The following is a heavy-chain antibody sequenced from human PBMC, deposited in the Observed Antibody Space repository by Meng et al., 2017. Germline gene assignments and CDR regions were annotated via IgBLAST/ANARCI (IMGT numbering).Heavy chain of an antibody. CDR2: FDPEDGET. D-gene: IGHD5-12*01. J-gene: IGHJ4*02. Sequence: QGQHVQSWGEVKKPGAPVKVSCKGSGYTLNEFSMHWVRQSPGKGLEWMGGFDPEDGETIYAQKFQGRVTMTEDTSTDTAYMELSSLRSEDTAVYYCAAYSGYDYYFDYWGQGTLVTVSS. CDR1: GYTLNEFS. V-gene: IGHV1-24*01. CDR3: AAYSGYDYYFDY.